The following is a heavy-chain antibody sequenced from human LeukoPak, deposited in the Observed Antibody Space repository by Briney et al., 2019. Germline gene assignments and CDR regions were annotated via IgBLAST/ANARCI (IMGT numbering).Heavy chain of an antibody. V-gene: IGHV1-18*04. J-gene: IGHJ4*02. Sequence: GASVKVSCRASGYTFSSYGFNWVRQAPGQGLEWMGWISAYNGDTNYAQKFQGRVTMTTDTSTSTAYMELRSLRSDDTAVYYCARDMVRGVDYWGQGILVTVSS. CDR3: ARDMVRGVDY. D-gene: IGHD3-10*01. CDR1: GYTFSSYG. CDR2: ISAYNGDT.